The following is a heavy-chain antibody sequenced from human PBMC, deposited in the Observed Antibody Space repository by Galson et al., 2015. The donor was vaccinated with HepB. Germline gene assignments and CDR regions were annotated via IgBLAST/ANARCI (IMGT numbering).Heavy chain of an antibody. Sequence: SVKVSCKASGYTFTGYYMHWVRQAPGQGLEWMGWINPNSGGTNYAQKFQGWVTMTRDTSISTAYMELSRLRSDDTAVYYCARGLMVGATTAPAAFDIWGQGTMVTVSS. J-gene: IGHJ3*02. CDR3: ARGLMVGATTAPAAFDI. CDR1: GYTFTGYY. V-gene: IGHV1-2*04. CDR2: INPNSGGT. D-gene: IGHD1-26*01.